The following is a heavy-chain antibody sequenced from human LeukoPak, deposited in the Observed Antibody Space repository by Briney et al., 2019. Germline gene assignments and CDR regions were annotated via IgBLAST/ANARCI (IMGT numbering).Heavy chain of an antibody. CDR1: AITFSNYE. Sequence: GRSLRLSCAASAITFSNYEVHWVRQAPGKGKEWVSYISTSGSTIYYPDSVKAPFTISRDNAKNSMYLKMNSLRAEDTAVYYCAKIARDLGGVFDYWGQGTLVTVSS. CDR2: ISTSGSTI. V-gene: IGHV3-48*03. J-gene: IGHJ4*02. D-gene: IGHD3-16*01. CDR3: AKIARDLGGVFDY.